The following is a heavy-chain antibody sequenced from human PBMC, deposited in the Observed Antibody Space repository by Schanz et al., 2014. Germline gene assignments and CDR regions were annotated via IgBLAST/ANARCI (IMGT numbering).Heavy chain of an antibody. D-gene: IGHD4-17*01. CDR2: LSEGGGGT. Sequence: EVQLVESGGGLVQPGGSLRLSCAASGFTFSSYALHWVRQAPGKGLEWVSALSEGGGGTHYADSVRGRFTISSDSSKNTLYLQMNTLRAEDTAVYYCARKMKLGVYGGKGHDSLDIWGQGTMVTVSS. J-gene: IGHJ3*02. V-gene: IGHV3-23*04. CDR3: ARKMKLGVYGGKGHDSLDI. CDR1: GFTFSSYA.